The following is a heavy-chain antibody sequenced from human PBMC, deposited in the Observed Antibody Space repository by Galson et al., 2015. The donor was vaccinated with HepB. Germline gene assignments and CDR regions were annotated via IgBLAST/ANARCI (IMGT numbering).Heavy chain of an antibody. J-gene: IGHJ4*02. CDR2: ISWSSGSI. V-gene: IGHV3-9*01. CDR3: AKGVRAVAEWNFDY. Sequence: SLRLSCAASGFTFDDYGMHWVRQAPGKGLEWVSGISWSSGSIGYADSVKGRFTISRDNAKNSLYLQMNSLRAEDTALYYCAKGVRAVAEWNFDYWGQGTLVTVSS. D-gene: IGHD6-19*01. CDR1: GFTFDDYG.